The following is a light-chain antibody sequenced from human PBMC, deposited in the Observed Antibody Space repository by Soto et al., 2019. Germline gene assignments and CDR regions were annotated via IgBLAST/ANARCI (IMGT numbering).Light chain of an antibody. Sequence: EIVLTQSPGTLSLSPGERATLSCRASQSVSSSYLAWYQQKPGQAPRLLIYGASGRATGIPDRLNGSGSGTDFTLTISRLEPEDFAVYYCQQYGSSPPVTFGQGTRLEIK. CDR2: GAS. V-gene: IGKV3-20*01. CDR1: QSVSSSY. J-gene: IGKJ5*01. CDR3: QQYGSSPPVT.